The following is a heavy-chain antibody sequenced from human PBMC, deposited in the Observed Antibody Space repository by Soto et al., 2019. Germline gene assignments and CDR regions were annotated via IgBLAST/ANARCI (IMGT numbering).Heavy chain of an antibody. CDR1: GGSISSSNW. Sequence: KPSETLSLTCAVSGGSISSSNWWSWVRQPPGKGLEWIGEIYHSGSTNYNPSLKSRVTISVDKSKNQFSLKLSSVTAADTAVYYCARDLLNSGWFGKSYYYGMDVWGQGTTVTVSS. D-gene: IGHD3-10*01. CDR3: ARDLLNSGWFGKSYYYGMDV. V-gene: IGHV4-4*02. CDR2: IYHSGST. J-gene: IGHJ6*02.